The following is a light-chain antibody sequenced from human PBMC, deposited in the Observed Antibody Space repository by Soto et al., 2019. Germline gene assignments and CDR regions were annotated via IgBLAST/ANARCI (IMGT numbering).Light chain of an antibody. CDR1: SADIGAFNY. J-gene: IGLJ1*01. Sequence: QSALTQAASVSGSPGQSITISCAGTSADIGAFNYVSWYQHHPGKVPKLLIFDVSNRPSGVSTRFSASKSANTASLTVSGLQAEDEADYYCSSYAGRNSYVFRTGTKVTVL. V-gene: IGLV2-14*03. CDR3: SSYAGRNSYV. CDR2: DVS.